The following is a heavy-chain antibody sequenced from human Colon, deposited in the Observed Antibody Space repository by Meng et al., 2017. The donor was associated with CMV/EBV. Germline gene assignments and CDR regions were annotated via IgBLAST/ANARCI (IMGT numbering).Heavy chain of an antibody. CDR1: GASFSDYY. CDR3: ARLDIVVVPAANYWFDP. Sequence: GSLRLSCAVSGASFSDYYWNWIRQPPGKGLEWIGYIYYSGSTNYNPSLKSRVTISVDTSKNQFSLKLSSVTAADTAVYYCARLDIVVVPAANYWFDPWGQGTLVTVSS. D-gene: IGHD2-2*01. CDR2: IYYSGST. J-gene: IGHJ5*02. V-gene: IGHV4-59*01.